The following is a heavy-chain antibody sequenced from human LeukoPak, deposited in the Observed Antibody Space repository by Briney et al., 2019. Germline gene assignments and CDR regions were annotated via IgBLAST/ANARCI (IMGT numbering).Heavy chain of an antibody. CDR3: ARGSGMVRGVSFDY. CDR2: VYYSGST. V-gene: IGHV4-30-4*01. D-gene: IGHD3-10*01. J-gene: IGHJ4*02. Sequence: SETLSRTWTVSGGSISSGDYYWSWIRQPPGKGLEWIGYVYYSGSTYYNPSLKSRVTISVDTSKDQFSLKLSSVTAADRAVYYCARGSGMVRGVSFDYWGQGTLVTVSS. CDR1: GGSISSGDYY.